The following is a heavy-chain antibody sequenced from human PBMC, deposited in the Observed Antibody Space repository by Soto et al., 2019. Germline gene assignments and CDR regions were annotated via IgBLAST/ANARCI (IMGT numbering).Heavy chain of an antibody. D-gene: IGHD1-1*01. CDR1: GYTFTSYG. V-gene: IGHV1-18*01. J-gene: IGHJ5*02. CDR3: AGRGARTGWWMERRYWFEP. Sequence: GASVKVSCKASGYTFTSYGISWVRQAPGQGLEWMGWISAYNGNTNYAQKLQGRVTMTTDTSTSTAYMELRSLRSDDTAVYYCAGRGARTGWWMERRYWFEPSGQGALVTVSS. CDR2: ISAYNGNT.